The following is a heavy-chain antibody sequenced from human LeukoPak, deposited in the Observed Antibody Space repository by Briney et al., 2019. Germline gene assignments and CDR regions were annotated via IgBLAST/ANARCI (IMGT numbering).Heavy chain of an antibody. V-gene: IGHV3-30*02. CDR2: IKYDGTIQ. J-gene: IGHJ4*02. CDR3: ARGDWTMYYFDY. Sequence: PGGSLILSCAASGFSFSRFGMHWVRQAPGKALEWVSFIKYDGTIQYYADSVKGRFTISRDSSENTLYLQMNSLTPEDTALYYCARGDWTMYYFDYWGQGVLVTVSS. CDR1: GFSFSRFG. D-gene: IGHD3/OR15-3a*01.